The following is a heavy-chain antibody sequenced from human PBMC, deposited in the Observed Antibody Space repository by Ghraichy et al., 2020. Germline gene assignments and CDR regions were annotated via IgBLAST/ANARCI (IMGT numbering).Heavy chain of an antibody. CDR1: GFTFTSSA. D-gene: IGHD2-2*01. J-gene: IGHJ6*02. V-gene: IGHV1-58*01. CDR2: IVVGSGNT. CDR3: AAGDIVVVPAVHYYYYGMDV. Sequence: SVIVSCKASGFTFTSSAVQWVRQARGQRLEWIGWIVVGSGNTNYAQKFQERVTITRDMSTSTAYMELSSLRSEDTAVYYCAAGDIVVVPAVHYYYYGMDVWGQGTTVTVSS.